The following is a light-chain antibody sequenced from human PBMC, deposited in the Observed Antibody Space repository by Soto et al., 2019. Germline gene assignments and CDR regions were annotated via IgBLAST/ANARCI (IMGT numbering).Light chain of an antibody. V-gene: IGKV1-5*01. CDR1: QNIRNW. J-gene: IGKJ5*01. CDR2: DAS. Sequence: IPMTQSPATLSASVGDSVTITCRASQNIRNWLAWYQQKPGTAPNPLIYDASSLKSGVPARFSGSGSGTDFPLTISSLQPDDSATYYCQQYNTYSTFGQGTRLEIK. CDR3: QQYNTYST.